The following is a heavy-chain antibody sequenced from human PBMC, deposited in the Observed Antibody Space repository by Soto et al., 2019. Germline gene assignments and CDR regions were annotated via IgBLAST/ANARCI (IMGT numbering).Heavy chain of an antibody. Sequence: GGSLRLSCAASGFTFTSNSMNWVRQAPGKGLELILYITSSSCTIYYADSVKGRFTISRDNAKNSLYLQMNSLRDDDTAVYYCARGRVGTAYFDYWGQGALVTVSS. CDR3: ARGRVGTAYFDY. V-gene: IGHV3-48*02. CDR2: ITSSSCTI. CDR1: GFTFTSNS. D-gene: IGHD2-21*02. J-gene: IGHJ4*02.